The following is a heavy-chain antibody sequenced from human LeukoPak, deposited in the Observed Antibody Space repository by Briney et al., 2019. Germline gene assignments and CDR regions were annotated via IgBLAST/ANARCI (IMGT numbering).Heavy chain of an antibody. CDR3: ARDTRITMVRGAFDI. D-gene: IGHD3-10*01. CDR2: IYHSGST. Sequence: SETLSLTCTVSGGSISSGSYYWSWIRQPAGKGLEWIGYIYHSGSTYYNPSLKSRVTISVDTSKNQFSLKLSSVTAADTAVYYCARDTRITMVRGAFDIWGQGTMVTVSS. CDR1: GGSISSGSYY. V-gene: IGHV4-30-2*01. J-gene: IGHJ3*02.